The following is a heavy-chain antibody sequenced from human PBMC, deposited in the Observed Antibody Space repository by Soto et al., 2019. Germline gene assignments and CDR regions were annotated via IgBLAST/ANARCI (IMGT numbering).Heavy chain of an antibody. CDR2: IYYSGST. V-gene: IGHV4-39*01. Sequence: SETLSLTCTVSGGSISSSSYYWGWIRQPPGKGLEWIGSIYYSGSTYYNPSLKSRVTISVDTSKNQFSLKLSSVTAADTAVYYCARRTYSSSWYVGFDPWGQGTLVTVSS. CDR3: ARRTYSSSWYVGFDP. J-gene: IGHJ5*02. D-gene: IGHD6-13*01. CDR1: GGSISSSSYY.